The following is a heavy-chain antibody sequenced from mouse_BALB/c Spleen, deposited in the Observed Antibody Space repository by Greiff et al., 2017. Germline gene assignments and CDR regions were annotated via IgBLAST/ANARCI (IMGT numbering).Heavy chain of an antibody. CDR1: GFTFSSYT. V-gene: IGHV5-6-4*01. Sequence: EVQGVESGGGLVKPGGSLKLSCAASGFTFSSYTMSWVRQTPEKRLEWVATISSGGSYTYYPDSVKGRFTISRDNAKNTLYLQMSSLKSEDTAMYYCTRLTGKPCYYFDYWGQGTTLTVSS. D-gene: IGHD4-1*01. J-gene: IGHJ2*01. CDR3: TRLTGKPCYYFDY. CDR2: ISSGGSYT.